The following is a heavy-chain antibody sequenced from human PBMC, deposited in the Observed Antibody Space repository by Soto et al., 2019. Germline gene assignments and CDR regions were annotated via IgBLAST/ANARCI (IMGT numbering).Heavy chain of an antibody. D-gene: IGHD3-16*01. CDR1: GFTFSDYY. J-gene: IGHJ1*01. Sequence: QVQLVESGGGLVKPGGSLRLSCAASGFTFSDYYMSWIRQAPGKGLGGVSYISGSSGTIDYADSLKGRFTISRDNAKNSLYLQMSSLRAEDTAVYYCARNRGGYCQHWGQGTLVIVSS. CDR3: ARNRGGYCQH. CDR2: ISGSSGTI. V-gene: IGHV3-11*01.